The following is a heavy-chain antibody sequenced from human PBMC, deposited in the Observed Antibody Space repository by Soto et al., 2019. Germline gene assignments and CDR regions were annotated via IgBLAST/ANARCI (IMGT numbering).Heavy chain of an antibody. CDR3: AREAGVRSPFDS. Sequence: QVQLQESGPGLVKPSETLSFTCTVSGGSIRNYHWSWIRQPPGKGLEWIGYIYYSGSTNYNPSLKSRVTISVDTSKNQFSLKLSSVTAADTAIYYCAREAGVRSPFDSWGQGTLVTVSS. V-gene: IGHV4-59*01. D-gene: IGHD3-3*01. CDR2: IYYSGST. J-gene: IGHJ5*01. CDR1: GGSIRNYH.